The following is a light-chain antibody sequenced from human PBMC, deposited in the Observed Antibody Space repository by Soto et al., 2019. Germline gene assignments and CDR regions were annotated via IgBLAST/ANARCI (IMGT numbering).Light chain of an antibody. Sequence: DIQMTQSPSTPSSSVGDRVTITCRASQSISSWLAWYQHRPGKAPKLLIYDASNLDSGVPSRFSGSGSGTEFALTISSLQPADFATYYCQQYETYSWTFGQGTKVDNK. CDR3: QQYETYSWT. V-gene: IGKV1-5*01. J-gene: IGKJ1*01. CDR2: DAS. CDR1: QSISSW.